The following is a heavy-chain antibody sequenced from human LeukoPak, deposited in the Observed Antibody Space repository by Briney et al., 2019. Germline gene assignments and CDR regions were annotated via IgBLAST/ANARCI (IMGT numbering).Heavy chain of an antibody. Sequence: GASVKVSCKASGGTFSSYAISWVRQAPGQGLEWMGRIIPIFGTANYAQKFQGRVTITTDESTSTAYMELSSLRSEDTAVYYCARDPGSGWYLEYYFDYWGQGTLVTVSS. V-gene: IGHV1-69*05. CDR1: GGTFSSYA. D-gene: IGHD6-19*01. CDR3: ARDPGSGWYLEYYFDY. CDR2: IIPIFGTA. J-gene: IGHJ4*02.